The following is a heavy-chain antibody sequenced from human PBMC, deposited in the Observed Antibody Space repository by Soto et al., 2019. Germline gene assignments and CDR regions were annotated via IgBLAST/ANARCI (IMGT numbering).Heavy chain of an antibody. CDR1: GFTFSNFA. V-gene: IGHV3-64*01. J-gene: IGHJ6*02. CDR3: ARAWRADV. Sequence: EVQLVESGGGLVQPGGYLRLSCAASGFTFSNFAMHLLRQAPGKGLECVSVISANGDTTYYATSVKDRFTISRDDSKNTLYLQMGSLRADDMAVYYCARAWRADVWGQGTTVVVSS. CDR2: ISANGDTT.